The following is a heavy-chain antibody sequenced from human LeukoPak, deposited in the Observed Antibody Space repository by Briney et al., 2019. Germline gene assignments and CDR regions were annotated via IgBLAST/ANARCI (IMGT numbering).Heavy chain of an antibody. V-gene: IGHV4-4*09. CDR3: ARRYCSSTSCYFAFDI. J-gene: IGHJ3*02. CDR2: IYTSGST. D-gene: IGHD2-2*01. Sequence: PSETLSLTCTVSGGSISSYYWSWIRQPPGKGLEWIGYIYTSGSTNYNPSLKSRVTISVDTSKNQFSLKLGSVTAADTAVYYCARRYCSSTSCYFAFDIWGQGTMVTVSS. CDR1: GGSISSYY.